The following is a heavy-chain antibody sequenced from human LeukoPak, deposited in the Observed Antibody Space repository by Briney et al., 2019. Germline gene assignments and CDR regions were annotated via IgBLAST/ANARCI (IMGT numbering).Heavy chain of an antibody. CDR2: ISAYNGNT. CDR1: GYTFTSYG. D-gene: IGHD3-3*01. V-gene: IGHV1-18*01. J-gene: IGHJ5*02. Sequence: GASVKVSCKASGYTFTSYGISWVRQAPGQGLVWMGWISAYNGNTNYAQKLQGRVTMTTDTSTSTAYMELRSLRSDDTAVYYCARVNQEGYDFWSGYYAYGWFDPWGQGTLVTVSS. CDR3: ARVNQEGYDFWSGYYAYGWFDP.